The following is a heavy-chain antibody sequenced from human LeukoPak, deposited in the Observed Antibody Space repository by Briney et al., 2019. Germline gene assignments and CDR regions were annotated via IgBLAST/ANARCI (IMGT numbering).Heavy chain of an antibody. D-gene: IGHD2-8*02. Sequence: GGSLRLSCAASGFSFSSYSMNWVRQAPGKGLEWVSIISDSSGNTFYADSVKGRFTISRDNSKSTMYMQMNSLRAEDTAVYYCARLALNWYVDHWGQGTLVTVSS. J-gene: IGHJ4*02. V-gene: IGHV3-23*01. CDR3: ARLALNWYVDH. CDR2: ISDSSGNT. CDR1: GFSFSSYS.